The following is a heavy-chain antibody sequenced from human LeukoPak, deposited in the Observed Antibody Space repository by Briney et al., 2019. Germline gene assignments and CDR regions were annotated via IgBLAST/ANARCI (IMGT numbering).Heavy chain of an antibody. V-gene: IGHV4-39*07. CDR1: GGSISSSSYY. Sequence: SETLSLTCTVSGGSISSSSYYWGWIRQPPGKGLEWIGSIYYSGSTYYNPSLKSRVTISVGTSKNQFSLKLSSVTAADTAVYYCARAGGSLNWFDPWGQGTLVTVSS. CDR2: IYYSGST. J-gene: IGHJ5*02. CDR3: ARAGGSLNWFDP. D-gene: IGHD1-26*01.